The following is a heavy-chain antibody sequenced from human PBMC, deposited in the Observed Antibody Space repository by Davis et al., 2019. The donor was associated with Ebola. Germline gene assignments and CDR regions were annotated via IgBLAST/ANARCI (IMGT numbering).Heavy chain of an antibody. J-gene: IGHJ4*02. Sequence: MPSETLSLTCTVSGGSVSSGSYYWSWIRQPPGKGLEWIGYIYYSGSTNYNPSLKSRVTISVDTSKNQFSLKLSSVTAADTAVYYCARATQYYDFWSGYYTGGYFDYWGQGTLVTVSS. CDR2: IYYSGST. CDR1: GGSVSSGSYY. V-gene: IGHV4-61*01. D-gene: IGHD3-3*01. CDR3: ARATQYYDFWSGYYTGGYFDY.